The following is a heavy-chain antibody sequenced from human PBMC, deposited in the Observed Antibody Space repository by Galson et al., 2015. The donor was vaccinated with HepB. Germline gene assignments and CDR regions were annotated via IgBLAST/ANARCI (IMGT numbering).Heavy chain of an antibody. CDR3: AKHSSSWYEDF. V-gene: IGHV3-23*01. D-gene: IGHD6-13*01. CDR1: GFTFDSYA. J-gene: IGHJ4*02. Sequence: SLRLSCAASGFTFDSYAMSWVRQAPGKGLEWASTVSPTGVSTFYADSVKGRFTVSRDNSKNTLYLQMNSLRAEDTAIYYCAKHSSSWYEDFWGQGTLVTVSS. CDR2: VSPTGVST.